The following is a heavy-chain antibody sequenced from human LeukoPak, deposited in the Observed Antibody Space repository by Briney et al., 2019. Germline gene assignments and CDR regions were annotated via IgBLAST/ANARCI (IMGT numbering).Heavy chain of an antibody. D-gene: IGHD3-22*01. CDR2: INHSGST. J-gene: IGHJ4*02. V-gene: IGHV4-34*01. Sequence: SETLSLTCAVYGGPFSGYYWSWIRQPPGKGLEWIGEINHSGSTNYNPSLKSRVTISVDTSKNQFSLKLSSVTAADTAVHYCARRSGYRRPIDYWGQGTLVTVSS. CDR1: GGPFSGYY. CDR3: ARRSGYRRPIDY.